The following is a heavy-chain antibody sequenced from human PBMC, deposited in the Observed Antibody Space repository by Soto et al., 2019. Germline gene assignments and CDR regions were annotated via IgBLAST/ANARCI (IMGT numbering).Heavy chain of an antibody. Sequence: QVQLEQSGSEVKKSGSSVKVSCKASGYSFSSHEITWLRQAPGQGLEWMGGIIPVFCTPSYAQKFQGRATMSADKSTNTSYLELRSLRSEDTAVYYCARGGALSTSWYWGDGLDSWGQGTQVTVSS. D-gene: IGHD6-13*01. V-gene: IGHV1-69*06. CDR1: GYSFSSHE. CDR2: IIPVFCTP. J-gene: IGHJ4*02. CDR3: ARGGALSTSWYWGDGLDS.